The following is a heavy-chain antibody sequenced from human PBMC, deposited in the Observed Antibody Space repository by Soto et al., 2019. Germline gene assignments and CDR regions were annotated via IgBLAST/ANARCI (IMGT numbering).Heavy chain of an antibody. CDR3: ASYYGDYNYYFDF. V-gene: IGHV4-39*01. J-gene: IGHJ4*02. D-gene: IGHD4-17*01. Sequence: PSETLSLTCTVSGGSISSSSYCWGWIRQPPGKGLEWIGSIYYSGSTYYNPSLKSRVTVSVDTSKNQFSLKLSSVTAADTAVYYCASYYGDYNYYFDFWGQGTLVTVSS. CDR1: GGSISSSSYC. CDR2: IYYSGST.